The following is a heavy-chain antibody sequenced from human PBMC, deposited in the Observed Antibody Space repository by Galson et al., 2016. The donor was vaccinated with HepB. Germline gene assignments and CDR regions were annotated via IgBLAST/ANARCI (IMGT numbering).Heavy chain of an antibody. J-gene: IGHJ4*02. CDR1: GFTFSPYT. V-gene: IGHV3-23*01. CDR2: IIAGGKT. D-gene: IGHD3-16*02. CDR3: ARRNRGYFDL. Sequence: SLRLSCAASGFTFSPYTMTWVRQAPGKGLEWVSGIIAGGKTYYPDSLRGRFTISRDDSKSTVDLQMDNLRAADTAVYFCARRNRGYFDLWGQGALVTVSS.